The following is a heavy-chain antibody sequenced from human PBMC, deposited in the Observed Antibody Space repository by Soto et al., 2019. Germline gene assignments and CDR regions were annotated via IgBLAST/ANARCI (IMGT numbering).Heavy chain of an antibody. D-gene: IGHD6-6*01. CDR2: VSASGLNT. CDR3: AKGGGYSSSSWFLDSGRFDF. Sequence: GGSLRLSCAASGFTFSTYAMAWVRQAPGKGLEWVSGVSASGLNTDYADPVKGRFYISRDNAKNSLYLQVNSLRAEDTALYYCAKGGGYSSSSWFLDSGRFDFWGQGTLVTVSS. CDR1: GFTFSTYA. V-gene: IGHV3-23*01. J-gene: IGHJ4*02.